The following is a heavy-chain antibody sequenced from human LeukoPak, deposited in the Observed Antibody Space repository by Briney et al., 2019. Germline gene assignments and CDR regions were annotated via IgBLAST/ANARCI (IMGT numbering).Heavy chain of an antibody. J-gene: IGHJ3*02. Sequence: GASVKVSCKASGGTFSSYAISWVRQAPGQGLEWMGGIIPIFGTANYAQKFQGRVTITADESTSTAYMELSSLRSEDTAVYYCARSLRASTLTYDAFDIWGQGTMVTVSS. CDR1: GGTFSSYA. CDR3: ARSLRASTLTYDAFDI. D-gene: IGHD1-14*01. V-gene: IGHV1-69*13. CDR2: IIPIFGTA.